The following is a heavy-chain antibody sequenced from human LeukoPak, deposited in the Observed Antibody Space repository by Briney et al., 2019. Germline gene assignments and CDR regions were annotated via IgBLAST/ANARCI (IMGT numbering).Heavy chain of an antibody. D-gene: IGHD3-22*01. CDR1: GGTFSSYA. Sequence: GASVKVSCKASGGTFSSYAISWVRQAPGQGLEWMGGIIPIFGTANYAQKFQGRVTITADESTSTAYMELSSLRSKDTAVYYCARVDYYDSAAFDIWGQGTMVTVSS. J-gene: IGHJ3*02. CDR2: IIPIFGTA. V-gene: IGHV1-69*13. CDR3: ARVDYYDSAAFDI.